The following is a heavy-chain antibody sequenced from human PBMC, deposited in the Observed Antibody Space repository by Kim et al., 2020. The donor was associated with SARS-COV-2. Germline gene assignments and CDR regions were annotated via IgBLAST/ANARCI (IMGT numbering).Heavy chain of an antibody. CDR3: ARKGYYDSLYH. D-gene: IGHD3-22*01. J-gene: IGHJ1*01. CDR2: INHSGST. CDR1: GGSFSGYY. Sequence: SETLSLTCAVYGGSFSGYYWSWIRQPPGKGLEWIGEINHSGSTNYNPSLKSRVTISVDTSKNQFSLKLSSVTAADTAVYYCARKGYYDSLYHWGQGTLVTVSS. V-gene: IGHV4-34*01.